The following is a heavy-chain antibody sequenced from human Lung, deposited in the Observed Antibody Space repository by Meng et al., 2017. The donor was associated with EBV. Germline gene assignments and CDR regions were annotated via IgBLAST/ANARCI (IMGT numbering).Heavy chain of an antibody. J-gene: IGHJ4*02. CDR2: IYHSGIT. CDR3: ARARSIAAAVIDY. D-gene: IGHD6-13*01. CDR1: GGSISSSNW. V-gene: IGHV4-4*02. Sequence: VRLQESGPGLVKPSGTLFLTCAVSGGSISSSNWWRWVRQPPGKGLEWIGKIYHSGITIYNPSLKSRVTMSVDNSKNQFSLKLNSMTAADTAVYYCARARSIAAAVIDYWGQGTLVTVSS.